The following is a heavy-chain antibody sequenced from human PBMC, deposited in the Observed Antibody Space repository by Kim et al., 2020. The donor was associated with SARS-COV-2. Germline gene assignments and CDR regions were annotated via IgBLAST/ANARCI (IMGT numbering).Heavy chain of an antibody. CDR1: GYSFTSYW. J-gene: IGHJ6*02. Sequence: GESLKISCKGSGYSFTSYWISWVRQMPGKGLEWMGRIDPSDSYTNYSPSFQGHVTISADKSISTAYLQWSSLKASDTAMYYCARHLYNWNDFSPYYGMDVWGQGTTVTVSS. D-gene: IGHD1-20*01. CDR3: ARHLYNWNDFSPYYGMDV. CDR2: IDPSDSYT. V-gene: IGHV5-10-1*01.